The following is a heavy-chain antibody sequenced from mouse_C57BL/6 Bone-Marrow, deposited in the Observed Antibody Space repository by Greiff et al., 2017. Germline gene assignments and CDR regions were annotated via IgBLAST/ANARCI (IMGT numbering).Heavy chain of an antibody. CDR3: ARETTVVDY. Sequence: VQLQQSGAELVRPGASVKLSCKASGYTFTDYYINWVKQRPGQGLEWIARIYPGSGNTYYNEKFKGKATLTAEKSSSTAYMQLSSLTSEDSAVYFCARETTVVDYWGQGTTLTVSS. V-gene: IGHV1-76*01. D-gene: IGHD1-1*01. J-gene: IGHJ2*01. CDR2: IYPGSGNT. CDR1: GYTFTDYY.